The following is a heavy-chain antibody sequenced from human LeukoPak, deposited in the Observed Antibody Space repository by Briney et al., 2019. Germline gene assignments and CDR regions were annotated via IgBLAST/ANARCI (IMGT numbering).Heavy chain of an antibody. V-gene: IGHV1-69*04. CDR1: RGTFSSYA. D-gene: IGHD2-15*01. CDR2: IIPILGIA. CDR3: ARAGTVVVAENWFDP. J-gene: IGHJ5*02. Sequence: SVKVSCKASRGTFSSYAISWVRQAPGQGLEWMGRIIPILGIANYAQKFQGRVTITADKSTSTAYMELSSLRSEDTAVYYCARAGTVVVAENWFDPWGQGTLVTVSS.